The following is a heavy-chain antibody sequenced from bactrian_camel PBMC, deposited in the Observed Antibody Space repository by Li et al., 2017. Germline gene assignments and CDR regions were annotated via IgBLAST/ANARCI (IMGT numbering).Heavy chain of an antibody. CDR2: IWSDGTST. V-gene: IGHV3S54*01. D-gene: IGHD2*01. Sequence: HVQLVESGGGSVQAGGSLRLSCVASAEDYNTVCMAWFRQAPGQKREDVATIWSDGTSTYWDDSLKGRFAISQDSAKNTVYLQMNSLKVEDTAMYYCAATRGVCDTPGTVTYYGTGTQVTVS. J-gene: IGHJ4*01. CDR1: AEDYNTVC.